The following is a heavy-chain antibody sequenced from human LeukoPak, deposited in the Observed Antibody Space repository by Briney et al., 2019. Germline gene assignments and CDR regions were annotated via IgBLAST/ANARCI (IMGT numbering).Heavy chain of an antibody. CDR1: GFTFSSYA. V-gene: IGHV3-23*01. CDR3: ARGRLIVVTFGAFGI. D-gene: IGHD3-22*01. CDR2: ISGSGGST. Sequence: GGSLRLSCAASGFTFSSYAMSWVRQAPGKGLEWVSAISGSGGSTYYADSVKGRFTISRDNSKNTLYLQMNSLRAEDTAVYYCARGRLIVVTFGAFGIWGQGTMVTVSS. J-gene: IGHJ3*02.